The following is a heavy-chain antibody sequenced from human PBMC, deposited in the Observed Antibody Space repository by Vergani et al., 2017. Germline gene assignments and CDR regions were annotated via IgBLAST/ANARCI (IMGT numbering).Heavy chain of an antibody. Sequence: VQLLESGGGLVQRGGFLRLSCEVSGFTLIDRYVNWVRQAPGKGLEWVAFIQKDGIDKFYADSVRGRFTISRDISKNTLYLEMNSLSAEDTALYHCVKDHPVFDEWGRGTLVSVS. CDR2: IQKDGIDK. J-gene: IGHJ4*02. CDR3: VKDHPVFDE. CDR1: GFTLIDRYV. V-gene: IGHV3-30*02.